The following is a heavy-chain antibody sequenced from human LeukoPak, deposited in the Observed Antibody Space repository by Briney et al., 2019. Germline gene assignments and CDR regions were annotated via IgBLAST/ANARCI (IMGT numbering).Heavy chain of an antibody. CDR2: IRYDGSDK. Sequence: GGSLRLSCAASGFTFKNYGMHWVRQAPGKGLEWVAFIRYDGSDKYYADFVKGRFTISRDNPENTLYLQMNSLRPEDTAVYYCAKSIAVAGLAGGRTFDYWGQGTLVTVSS. CDR3: AKSIAVAGLAGGRTFDY. CDR1: GFTFKNYG. V-gene: IGHV3-30*02. J-gene: IGHJ4*02. D-gene: IGHD6-19*01.